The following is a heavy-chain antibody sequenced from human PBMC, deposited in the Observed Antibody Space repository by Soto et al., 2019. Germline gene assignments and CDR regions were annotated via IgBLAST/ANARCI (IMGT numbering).Heavy chain of an antibody. V-gene: IGHV3-30*18. CDR1: GFSFSDFG. J-gene: IGHJ6*02. CDR2: ISHDGSNQ. D-gene: IGHD2-21*02. CDR3: AKETRSRAVTATRVNGMDV. Sequence: QVQLVESGGGVVQPGRSLRLSCAPSGFSFSDFGMHWVRQAPGKGLEWVAAISHDGSNQYYGDSVKGRFSISRDHSNNRLYLQINNPKVEDSAIYFCAKETRSRAVTATRVNGMDVWGQGTTVTVSS.